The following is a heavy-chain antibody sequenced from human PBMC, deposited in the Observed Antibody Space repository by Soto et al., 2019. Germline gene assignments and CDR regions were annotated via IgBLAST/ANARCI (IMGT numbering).Heavy chain of an antibody. CDR2: ISYDGSNK. J-gene: IGHJ6*02. D-gene: IGHD3-9*01. CDR3: AKCAYYDILTGYYTSYGMDV. V-gene: IGHV3-30*18. CDR1: GFTFSSYG. Sequence: VQLVESGGGVVQPGRSLRLSCAASGFTFSSYGMHWVRQAPGKGLEWVAVISYDGSNKYYADSVKGRFTISRDNSKNTLYLQMNSLRAEDTAVYYCAKCAYYDILTGYYTSYGMDVWGQGTTVTVSS.